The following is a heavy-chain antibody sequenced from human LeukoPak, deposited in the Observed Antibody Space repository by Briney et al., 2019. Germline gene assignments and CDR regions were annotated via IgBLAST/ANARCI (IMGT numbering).Heavy chain of an antibody. Sequence: KPGGSLRLSCTASRFTFSDYYMTWIRQAPGKGLEWVSYISSSGNTIYYADSVKGRFTISRDNAGSSLYLQMNSLRAEDTAVYYCARDRGFWRTIDYWGQGTLVTVPS. CDR2: ISSSGNTI. V-gene: IGHV3-11*01. D-gene: IGHD3-3*01. J-gene: IGHJ4*02. CDR1: RFTFSDYY. CDR3: ARDRGFWRTIDY.